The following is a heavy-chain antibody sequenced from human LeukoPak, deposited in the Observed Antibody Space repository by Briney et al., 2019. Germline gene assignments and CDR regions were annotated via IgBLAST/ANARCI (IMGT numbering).Heavy chain of an antibody. CDR2: IYYSGST. Sequence: PSETLSLTCSVSGYSISSGYYWSWIRQPPGKGLEWIGYIYYSGSTNYNPSLKSRVTISVDTSKDQFSLKLSSVTAADTAVYYCARLSISARGHRYYYYYGMDVWGQGTTVTVSS. V-gene: IGHV4-59*08. CDR1: GYSISSGYY. J-gene: IGHJ6*02. CDR3: ARLSISARGHRYYYYYGMDV. D-gene: IGHD2-21*01.